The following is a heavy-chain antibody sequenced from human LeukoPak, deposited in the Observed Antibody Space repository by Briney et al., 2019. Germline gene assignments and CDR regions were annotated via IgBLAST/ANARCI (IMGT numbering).Heavy chain of an antibody. J-gene: IGHJ5*02. D-gene: IGHD2-2*01. Sequence: HPGGSLRLSGAAAGFTFSSYAMSWVRQAPGKGLEWVSAISGSGGSTYYADSVKGRFTISRDNSKNTLYLQMNSLRAEDTAVYYCAKSPVVPAATWFDPWGQGALVTVSS. CDR1: GFTFSSYA. CDR2: ISGSGGST. CDR3: AKSPVVPAATWFDP. V-gene: IGHV3-23*01.